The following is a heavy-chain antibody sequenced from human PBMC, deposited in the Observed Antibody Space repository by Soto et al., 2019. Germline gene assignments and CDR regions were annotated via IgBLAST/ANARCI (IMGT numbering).Heavy chain of an antibody. Sequence: GASLKVSCKDSGGTFSSYTISWVRQAPGQGLEWMGRIFPILGIANYAQKFQGRVTITADKSTSTAYMELSSLRSEDTAVYYCARDRGTVVTGGAFDIWGQGTMVTVSS. CDR3: ARDRGTVVTGGAFDI. V-gene: IGHV1-69*04. D-gene: IGHD2-15*01. CDR2: IFPILGIA. CDR1: GGTFSSYT. J-gene: IGHJ3*02.